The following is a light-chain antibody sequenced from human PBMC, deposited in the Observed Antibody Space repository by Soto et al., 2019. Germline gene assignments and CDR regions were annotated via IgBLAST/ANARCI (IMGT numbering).Light chain of an antibody. V-gene: IGKV3-20*01. Sequence: EIVLTQSPGTLSLSPGERATLSCRASQSVSRNYLAWYQQKPGQPPRLLIYHASTTATGIPDRFSGSGSGADFPLTISTLEPEDFAVYYCHQYAISPLTFGGGTKVEI. J-gene: IGKJ4*01. CDR1: QSVSRNY. CDR2: HAS. CDR3: HQYAISPLT.